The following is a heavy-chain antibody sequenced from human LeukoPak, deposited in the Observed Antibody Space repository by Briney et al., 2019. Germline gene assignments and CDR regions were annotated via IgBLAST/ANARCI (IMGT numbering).Heavy chain of an antibody. CDR1: GFTFSDYY. J-gene: IGHJ4*02. Sequence: GGSLRLSCAASGFTFSDYYMSWIRQAPGKGLEWVSYISSSGRAIYYADAVRGRVTISRDNAKNSLYLQMNSLRAEDTAVYYCASCASYPLLFPYWGQGTLVTVSS. CDR2: ISSSGRAI. CDR3: ASCASYPLLFPY. D-gene: IGHD2-2*01. V-gene: IGHV3-11*01.